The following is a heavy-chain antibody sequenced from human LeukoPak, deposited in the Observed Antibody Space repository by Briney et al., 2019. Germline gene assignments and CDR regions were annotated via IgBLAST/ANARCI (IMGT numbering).Heavy chain of an antibody. J-gene: IGHJ4*02. CDR2: ISISGSNR. CDR1: GFTFSSYE. D-gene: IGHD3-10*01. Sequence: PGGSLRLSCAVSGFTFSSYEMNWVRQAPGKGLEWVSYISISGSNRYYADSVKGRFTISRDNAKNSLYLQMNSLRAEDTAIYYCARPFDGSGESYRRQYWGQGALVIVSS. V-gene: IGHV3-48*03. CDR3: ARPFDGSGESYRRQY.